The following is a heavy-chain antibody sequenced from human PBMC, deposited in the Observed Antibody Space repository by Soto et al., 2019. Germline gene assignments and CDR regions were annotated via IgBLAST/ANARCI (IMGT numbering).Heavy chain of an antibody. CDR2: INPYSGTT. D-gene: IGHD5-12*01. V-gene: IGHV1-46*01. J-gene: IGHJ3*01. Sequence: ASVKVSCKASGYTFTSYYLHWVRQAPGQGLEWMGRINPYSGTTNYAQKFQGRVTMTTDTSTSTVYMELSSLRSEDTAVYYCARVTMATIRWEAFDVWGQGTIVSVS. CDR1: GYTFTSYY. CDR3: ARVTMATIRWEAFDV.